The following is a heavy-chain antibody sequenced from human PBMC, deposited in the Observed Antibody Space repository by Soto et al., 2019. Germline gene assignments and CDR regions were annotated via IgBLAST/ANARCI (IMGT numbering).Heavy chain of an antibody. Sequence: QVPLVESGGGVVQPGRSMRLSCAASGFTFSSYAMHWVRQAPGKGLEWVAVISYDGSNKYYAYSVKGRFTISRDISKNTLYLQMNSLRPEDTAVYYCARAGGLLLDYWGQGTLVTVSS. D-gene: IGHD2-15*01. CDR1: GFTFSSYA. CDR3: ARAGGLLLDY. V-gene: IGHV3-30-3*01. CDR2: ISYDGSNK. J-gene: IGHJ4*02.